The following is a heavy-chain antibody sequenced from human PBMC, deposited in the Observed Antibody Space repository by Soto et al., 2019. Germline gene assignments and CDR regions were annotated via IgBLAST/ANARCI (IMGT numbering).Heavy chain of an antibody. V-gene: IGHV4-31*03. D-gene: IGHD6-13*01. J-gene: IGHJ5*02. Sequence: QVQLQESGPGLVKPSQTLSLTCTVSGGSISSGGYYWSWIRQHPGKGLEWIGYIYYSGSTYYNPSLKSRVTRSVDTSKNQFSLKLSSVTAADTAVYYCARVGIAAAGTKYNWFDPWGQGTLVTVSS. CDR3: ARVGIAAAGTKYNWFDP. CDR1: GGSISSGGYY. CDR2: IYYSGST.